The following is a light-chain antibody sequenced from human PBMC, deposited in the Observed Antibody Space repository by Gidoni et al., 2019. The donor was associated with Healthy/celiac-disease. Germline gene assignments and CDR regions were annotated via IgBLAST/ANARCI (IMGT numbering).Light chain of an antibody. CDR1: QGISSW. V-gene: IGKV1-12*01. CDR3: QQTNSFPLT. Sequence: IQLTQSPPSVSASVGDRVTLTCRASQGISSWLAWYQQKPEKAPKLMIYAASSLQSRVPSRISSSGSRTGFTLIISSLQPEDFATYYCQQTNSFPLTFGGGTKVEIK. CDR2: AAS. J-gene: IGKJ4*01.